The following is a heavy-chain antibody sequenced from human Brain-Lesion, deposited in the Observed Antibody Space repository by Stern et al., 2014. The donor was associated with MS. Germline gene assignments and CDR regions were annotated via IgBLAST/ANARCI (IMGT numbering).Heavy chain of an antibody. V-gene: IGHV1-2*04. Sequence: QVQLVESGAEVKKPGASVKVSCKASGYTFTDYFMHWVRQAPGQGIEWVGWINPYSGDTKDAQKFQGWVTMTRDTSISTAYMELNSLRSDDTAVYYCARVPGGVFGGMDVWGQGTTVT. CDR2: INPYSGDT. CDR1: GYTFTDYF. CDR3: ARVPGGVFGGMDV. J-gene: IGHJ6*02. D-gene: IGHD4-23*01.